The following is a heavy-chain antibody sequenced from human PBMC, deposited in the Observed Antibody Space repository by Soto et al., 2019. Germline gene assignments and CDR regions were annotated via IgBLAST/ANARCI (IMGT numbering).Heavy chain of an antibody. CDR1: GFTFSSYA. J-gene: IGHJ5*02. Sequence: HPGGSLRLSCAASGFTFSSYAMSWVRQAPGKGLEWVSAISGSGGSTYYADSVKGRFTISRDNSKNTLYLQMNSLRAEDTAVYYFAKDVVITPQGYNWFDPWGQGTLVTVSS. D-gene: IGHD3-22*01. V-gene: IGHV3-23*01. CDR2: ISGSGGST. CDR3: AKDVVITPQGYNWFDP.